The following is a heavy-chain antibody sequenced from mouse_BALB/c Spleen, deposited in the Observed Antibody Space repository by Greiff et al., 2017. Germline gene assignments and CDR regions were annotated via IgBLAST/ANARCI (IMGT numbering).Heavy chain of an antibody. CDR2: ISSGGSYT. Sequence: EVQRVESGGGLVKPGGSLKLSCAASGFTFSSYAMSWVRQSPEKRLEWVAEISSGGSYTYYPDTVTGRFTISRDNAKNTLYLEMSSLRSEDTAMYYCASNGPAWFAYWGQGTLVTVSA. V-gene: IGHV5-9-4*01. D-gene: IGHD1-2*01. CDR3: ASNGPAWFAY. J-gene: IGHJ3*01. CDR1: GFTFSSYA.